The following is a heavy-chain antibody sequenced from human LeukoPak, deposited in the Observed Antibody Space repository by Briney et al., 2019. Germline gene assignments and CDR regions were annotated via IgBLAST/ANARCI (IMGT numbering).Heavy chain of an antibody. CDR1: GFTVSSNY. V-gene: IGHV3-23*01. D-gene: IGHD3-22*01. CDR3: AKEIYYDSSGNDY. J-gene: IGHJ4*02. CDR2: ISGSGGST. Sequence: GGSLRLSCAASGFTVSSNYMSWVRQAPGKGLEWVSAISGSGGSTYYADSVKGRFTISRDNSKNTLYLQMNSLRAEDTAVYYCAKEIYYDSSGNDYWGQGTLVTVSS.